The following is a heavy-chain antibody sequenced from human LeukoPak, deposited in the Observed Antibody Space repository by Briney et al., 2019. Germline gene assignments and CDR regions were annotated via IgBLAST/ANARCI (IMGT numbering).Heavy chain of an antibody. Sequence: PSETLSLTCTVSGYSISSGYYWGWIPQPPGKGLEWIGSIYHSGSTYYNPSLKSRVTISVDTSKNQFSLKLSSVTAADTAVYYCARALPREMATIIWGQGTLVTVSS. CDR1: GYSISSGYY. J-gene: IGHJ4*02. D-gene: IGHD5-24*01. V-gene: IGHV4-38-2*02. CDR2: IYHSGST. CDR3: ARALPREMATII.